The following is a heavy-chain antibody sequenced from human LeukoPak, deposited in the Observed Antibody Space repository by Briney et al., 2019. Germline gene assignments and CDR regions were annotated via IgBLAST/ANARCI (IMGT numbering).Heavy chain of an antibody. Sequence: ASVKVSCKASGYTFTSYAMNWVRQAPGQGLEGRGWINTNTGNPTYAQGFTGRFVFSLDTSVSTAYLQISSLKDEETAVYYCARDGDYYDSSGYYYDYWGQGTLVTVSS. D-gene: IGHD3-22*01. CDR2: INTNTGNP. CDR3: ARDGDYYDSSGYYYDY. J-gene: IGHJ4*02. CDR1: GYTFTSYA. V-gene: IGHV7-4-1*02.